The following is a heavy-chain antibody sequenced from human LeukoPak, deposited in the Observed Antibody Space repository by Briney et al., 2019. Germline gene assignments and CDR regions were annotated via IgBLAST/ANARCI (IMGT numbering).Heavy chain of an antibody. J-gene: IGHJ4*02. Sequence: GASVTVSFKASVYTFIYYYMDWVRQAPGQGREWMGWINPNSGGTNYVQKFQVRVTMTRDTSITTAYLQLSRLRSDDTAVYYCASSPTSECSGGSCYSYWGQGTLVTVSS. CDR3: ASSPTSECSGGSCYSY. CDR2: INPNSGGT. V-gene: IGHV1-2*02. D-gene: IGHD2-15*01. CDR1: VYTFIYYY.